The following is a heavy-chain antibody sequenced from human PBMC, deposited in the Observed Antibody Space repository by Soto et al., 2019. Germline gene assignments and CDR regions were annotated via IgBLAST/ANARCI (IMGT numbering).Heavy chain of an antibody. Sequence: SETLSLTCTVSGGSISSYYWNWLRQPPGKGLEWIGNIYYSGSTNYNPSLKSRVTISVDTSKNQFSLKLSSVTAADTAVYYCARGKDYGDYFIDYWGQGTRVTVSS. D-gene: IGHD4-17*01. CDR2: IYYSGST. V-gene: IGHV4-59*01. CDR3: ARGKDYGDYFIDY. J-gene: IGHJ4*02. CDR1: GGSISSYY.